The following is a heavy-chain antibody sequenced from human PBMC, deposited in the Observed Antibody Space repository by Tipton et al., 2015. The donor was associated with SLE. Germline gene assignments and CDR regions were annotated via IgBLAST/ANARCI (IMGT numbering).Heavy chain of an antibody. V-gene: IGHV5-51*03. CDR2: VYPGDSNT. J-gene: IGHJ5*02. CDR1: GFPFTNYW. Sequence: QLVQSGAEVKEPGDSLKISCKGYGFPFTNYWIGWVRQMPGKGLEWMGIVYPGDSNTLYSPSLQGQVTISADKSVSTVYLQWSSLKASDTAMYYCAKRTYLIASPEDWFDPWGQGTLVTVSS. CDR3: AKRTYLIASPEDWFDP. D-gene: IGHD6-13*01.